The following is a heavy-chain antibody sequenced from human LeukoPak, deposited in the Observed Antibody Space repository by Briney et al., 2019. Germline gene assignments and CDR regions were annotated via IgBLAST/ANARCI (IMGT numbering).Heavy chain of an antibody. CDR3: ARSYDFWSGYYTGSLDY. Sequence: GGSLRLSCAASGFTFSSFGMHWVRQAPGKGLEWVAVIWYDGSNKHYADSVKGRFTISGDNSKNTLYLQMNSLRAEDTAVYYCARSYDFWSGYYTGSLDYWGQGTLVTVSS. CDR1: GFTFSSFG. J-gene: IGHJ4*02. CDR2: IWYDGSNK. D-gene: IGHD3-3*01. V-gene: IGHV3-33*01.